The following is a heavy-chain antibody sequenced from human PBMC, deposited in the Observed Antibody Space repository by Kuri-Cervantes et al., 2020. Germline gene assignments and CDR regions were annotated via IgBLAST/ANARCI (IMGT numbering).Heavy chain of an antibody. CDR3: AKTQGPTDSYGLNWFDP. Sequence: ASVKVSCKASGYTFTSYGISWVRQAPGQGLEWIGWISAYNGNTNYAQKLQGRVTMTTDTSTSTAYMELRSLRSDDTALYYCAKTQGPTDSYGLNWFDPWGQGTLVTVSS. V-gene: IGHV1-18*01. CDR1: GYTFTSYG. CDR2: ISAYNGNT. J-gene: IGHJ5*02. D-gene: IGHD5-18*01.